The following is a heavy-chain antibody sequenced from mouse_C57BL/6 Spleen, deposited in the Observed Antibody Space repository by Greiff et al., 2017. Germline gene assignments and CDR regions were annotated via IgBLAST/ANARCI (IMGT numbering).Heavy chain of an antibody. J-gene: IGHJ3*01. CDR1: GYTFTEYT. CDR3: ARHEEGDYGSSPWFAY. D-gene: IGHD1-1*01. CDR2: FYPGSGSI. Sequence: QVHVKQSGAELVKPGASVKLSCKASGYTFTEYTIHWVKQRSGQGLEWIGWFYPGSGSIKYNEKFKDKATLTADKSSSTVYMELSRLTSEDSAVYFCARHEEGDYGSSPWFAYWGQGTLVTVSA. V-gene: IGHV1-62-2*01.